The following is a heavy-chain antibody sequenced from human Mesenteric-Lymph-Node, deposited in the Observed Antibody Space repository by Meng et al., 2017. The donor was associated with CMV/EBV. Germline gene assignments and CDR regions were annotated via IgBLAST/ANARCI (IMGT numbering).Heavy chain of an antibody. D-gene: IGHD6-13*01. CDR1: GYTFTSYG. Sequence: SGYTFTSYGISWVRQAPGQGLEWMGWISAYNGNTNYAQKLQGRVTMTTDTSTSTAYMELRSLRSDDTAMYYCASGPGIAAAGDLDYWDQGTLVTVSS. CDR2: ISAYNGNT. V-gene: IGHV1-18*01. CDR3: ASGPGIAAAGDLDY. J-gene: IGHJ4*02.